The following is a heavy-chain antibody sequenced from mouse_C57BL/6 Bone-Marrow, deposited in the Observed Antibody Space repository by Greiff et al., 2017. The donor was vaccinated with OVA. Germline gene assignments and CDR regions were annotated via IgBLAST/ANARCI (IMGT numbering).Heavy chain of an antibody. V-gene: IGHV10-3*01. J-gene: IGHJ2*01. D-gene: IGHD2-3*01. Sequence: DVQLVESGGGLVQPKGSLKLSCAASGFTFNTYAMHWVRQAPGKGLEWVARIRSKSSNYATYYADSVKDRFTISRDDSQSMLYLQMNNLKTEDTAMYYCVRDGGWLLPFDYWGQGTTLTVSS. CDR1: GFTFNTYA. CDR3: VRDGGWLLPFDY. CDR2: IRSKSSNYAT.